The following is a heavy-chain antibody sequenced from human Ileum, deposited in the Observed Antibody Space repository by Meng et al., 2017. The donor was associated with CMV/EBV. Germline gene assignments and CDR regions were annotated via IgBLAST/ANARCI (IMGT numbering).Heavy chain of an antibody. CDR2: INPDGGEK. D-gene: IGHD2-2*01. CDR3: ASDSQDFVVVPAANIDY. J-gene: IGHJ4*02. Sequence: GGSLRLSCAASGFTSSRYWMSWVRQVPGKGLEWVANINPDGGEKHYVHSVKGRFTISRDNARNSLYLQMNSLRAEDTALYYCASDSQDFVVVPAANIDYWGQGTLVTVSS. V-gene: IGHV3-7*01. CDR1: GFTSSRYW.